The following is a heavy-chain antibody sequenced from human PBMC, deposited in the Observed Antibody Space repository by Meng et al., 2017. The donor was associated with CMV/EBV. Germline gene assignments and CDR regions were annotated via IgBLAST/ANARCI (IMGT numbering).Heavy chain of an antibody. V-gene: IGHV4-34*01. CDR1: GGSFSGYY. CDR3: ARESGGLGDCSSTSCYTSGIDY. Sequence: SETLSLTCAVYGGSFSGYYWSWIRQPPGKGLEWIGEINHSGSTNYNPSLKSRVTISVDTSKNQFSLKLSSVTDADTAVYYCARESGGLGDCSSTSCYTSGIDYWGQGTLVTVSS. J-gene: IGHJ4*02. D-gene: IGHD2-2*02. CDR2: INHSGST.